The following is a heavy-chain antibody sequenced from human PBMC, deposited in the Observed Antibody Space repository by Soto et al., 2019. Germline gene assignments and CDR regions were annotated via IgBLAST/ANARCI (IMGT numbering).Heavy chain of an antibody. V-gene: IGHV1-69*13. J-gene: IGHJ6*02. CDR3: ARASTASFGVVIISDYYYYYGMDV. CDR2: IIPIFGTA. Sequence: SVKVSCKASGGTFSSYAISWVRQAPGQGLEWMGGIIPIFGTANYAQKFQGRVTITADESTSTAYMELSSLRSEDTAVYYCARASTASFGVVIISDYYYYYGMDVWGQGTTVTVSS. D-gene: IGHD3-3*01. CDR1: GGTFSSYA.